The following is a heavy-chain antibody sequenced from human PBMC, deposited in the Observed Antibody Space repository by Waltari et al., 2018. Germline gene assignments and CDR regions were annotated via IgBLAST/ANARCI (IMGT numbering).Heavy chain of an antibody. CDR3: ARRPVTMVRGVIITDYYYGMDV. V-gene: IGHV1-69*10. CDR1: GGTFSSYA. J-gene: IGHJ6*02. Sequence: QVQLVQSGAEVKKPGSSVKVSCKASGGTFSSYAISWVRQAPGQGLAWMGGIIPILGIANYAQKFQGRVTITADKSTSTAYMELSSLRSEDTAVYYCARRPVTMVRGVIITDYYYGMDVWGQGTTVTVSS. CDR2: IIPILGIA. D-gene: IGHD3-10*01.